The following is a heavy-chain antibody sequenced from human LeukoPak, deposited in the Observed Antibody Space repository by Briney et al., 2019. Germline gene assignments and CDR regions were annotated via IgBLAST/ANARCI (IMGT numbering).Heavy chain of an antibody. V-gene: IGHV3-7*01. Sequence: GGSLRLSCVASEVSFSIYWMSWVRQARGKGLEWVANIKQDGSEIFYVDSVKGRFTISRDNAKNSVYLQMDSLRGEDTGMYYCARSLLSPNPRGASAYWGQGTLVTVS. CDR2: IKQDGSEI. CDR1: EVSFSIYW. J-gene: IGHJ4*02. CDR3: ARSLLSPNPRGASAY. D-gene: IGHD2-8*01.